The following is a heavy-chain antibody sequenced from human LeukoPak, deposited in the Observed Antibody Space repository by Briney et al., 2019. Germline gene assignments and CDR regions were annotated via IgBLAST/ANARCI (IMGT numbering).Heavy chain of an antibody. D-gene: IGHD1-26*01. V-gene: IGHV4-31*03. Sequence: SETLSLTCTVSGGSISSGGYYWSWIRLHPGKGLEWIGYIYYSGSTYYNPSLKSRVTILVDTSKNQFSLKLSSVTAADTAVYYCARDSGSYSPWFDPWGQGTLVTVSS. CDR2: IYYSGST. CDR3: ARDSGSYSPWFDP. J-gene: IGHJ5*02. CDR1: GGSISSGGYY.